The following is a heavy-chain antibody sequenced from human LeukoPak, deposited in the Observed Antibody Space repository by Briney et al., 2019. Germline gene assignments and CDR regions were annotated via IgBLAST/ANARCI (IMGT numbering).Heavy chain of an antibody. CDR1: GITLSNYG. D-gene: IGHD6-6*01. Sequence: PGGSLRLSCAVSGITLSNYGMGWVRQAPGKGPEWVANIKQDGSQRYYVDSVRGRFTISRDNAKNSLFLQMNGLRAEDTAVYYCARRGGSSSRRSPIDYWGQGTLVTVSS. CDR3: ARRGGSSSRRSPIDY. CDR2: IKQDGSQR. V-gene: IGHV3-7*01. J-gene: IGHJ4*02.